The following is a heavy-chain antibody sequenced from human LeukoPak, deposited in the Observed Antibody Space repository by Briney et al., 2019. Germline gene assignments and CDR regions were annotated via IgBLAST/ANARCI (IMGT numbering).Heavy chain of an antibody. D-gene: IGHD3-10*01. V-gene: IGHV4-4*07. CDR3: AREGYYGSGSYYMDV. Sequence: PSETLSLTCTVSGGSISSYYWSWIRQPAGKGLEWIGRIYTSGSTNYNPSLKSRVSMSVDTSKNQFSLKLSSVTAADTAVYYCAREGYYGSGSYYMDVWGKGTTVTISS. CDR1: GGSISSYY. CDR2: IYTSGST. J-gene: IGHJ6*03.